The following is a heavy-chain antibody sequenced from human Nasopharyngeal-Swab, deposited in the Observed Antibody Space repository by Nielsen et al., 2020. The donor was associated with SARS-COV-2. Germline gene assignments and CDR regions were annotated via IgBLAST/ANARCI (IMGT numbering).Heavy chain of an antibody. CDR2: IYHSGST. CDR3: ARQTRIAVAGKGVYY. V-gene: IGHV4-4*02. D-gene: IGHD6-19*01. CDR1: GGSISSSNW. Sequence: SETLSLTCAVSGGSISSSNWWSWVRQPPGKGLEWIGEIYHSGSTNYNPSLKSRVTISVDKSKNQFSLKLSSVTAADAAVYYCARQTRIAVAGKGVYYWGQGTLVTVSS. J-gene: IGHJ4*02.